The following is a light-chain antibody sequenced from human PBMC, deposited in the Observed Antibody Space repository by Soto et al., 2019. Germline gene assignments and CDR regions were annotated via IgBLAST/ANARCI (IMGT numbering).Light chain of an antibody. CDR2: AAS. J-gene: IGKJ4*01. V-gene: IGKV1-39*01. CDR3: QQSYSTPLT. CDR1: QSISSY. Sequence: DIQMTQSPSSLSASVGDRVTITCRASQSISSYLNWYQQKPGKVPKLLIYAASSLQSGVPSRFSGSGSGKDFTLTISSLQPEDFATYYCQQSYSTPLTFGGGTKVEI.